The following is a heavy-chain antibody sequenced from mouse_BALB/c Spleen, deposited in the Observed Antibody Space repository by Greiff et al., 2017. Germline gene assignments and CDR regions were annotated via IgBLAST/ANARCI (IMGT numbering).Heavy chain of an antibody. Sequence: QVQLQQSGAELVRPGASVTLSCKASGYTFTDYEMHWVKQTPVHGLEWIGAIDPETGGTAYNQKFKGKATLTADKSSSTAYMELRSLTSEDSAVYYCTRTTPGSSYYFDYWGQGTTLTVSS. CDR1: GYTFTDYE. J-gene: IGHJ2*01. V-gene: IGHV1-15*01. D-gene: IGHD1-1*01. CDR2: IDPETGGT. CDR3: TRTTPGSSYYFDY.